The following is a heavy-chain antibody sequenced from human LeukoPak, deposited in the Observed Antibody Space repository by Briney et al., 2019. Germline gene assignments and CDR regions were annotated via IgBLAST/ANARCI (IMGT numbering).Heavy chain of an antibody. J-gene: IGHJ4*02. V-gene: IGHV4-4*07. Sequence: ASETLSLTCTVSGGSISTYYWSWIRQPAGKGLEWIGRIYTSGSPNYNPSLKSRVTISVDTSKNQFSLKLSSVTVADTAVYYCARDRREDGSTWYDFDFWGQGTLVTVSS. D-gene: IGHD6-13*01. CDR2: IYTSGSP. CDR3: ARDRREDGSTWYDFDF. CDR1: GGSISTYY.